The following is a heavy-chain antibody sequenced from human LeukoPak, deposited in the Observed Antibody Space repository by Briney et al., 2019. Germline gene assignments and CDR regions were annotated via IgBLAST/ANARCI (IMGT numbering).Heavy chain of an antibody. Sequence: SETLSLTCTVSGYSISSGYYWAWIRQPPGQGLEWIGSIYHSGSTYYNPSLKSRVTISVDTSKNQFSLKLSSVTAADTAVYYCARGPRGQWLVHRKFDYWGQGTLVTVSS. V-gene: IGHV4-38-2*02. CDR1: GYSISSGYY. CDR3: ARGPRGQWLVHRKFDY. D-gene: IGHD6-19*01. J-gene: IGHJ4*02. CDR2: IYHSGST.